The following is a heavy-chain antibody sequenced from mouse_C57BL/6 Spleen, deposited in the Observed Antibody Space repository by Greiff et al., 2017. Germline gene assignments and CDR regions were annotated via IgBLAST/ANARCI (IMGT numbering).Heavy chain of an antibody. CDR1: GFTFSDYY. D-gene: IGHD1-2*01. J-gene: IGHJ1*03. CDR2: INYDGSST. V-gene: IGHV5-16*01. Sequence: EVKLMESEGGLVQPGRSMKLSCTASGFTFSDYYMAWVRQVPEKGLEWVANINYDGSSTYYLDSLRSRFIISRNNAKNILFLQMSSLKSEDTATYYCAREATYWYFDVWGTGTTVTVSS. CDR3: AREATYWYFDV.